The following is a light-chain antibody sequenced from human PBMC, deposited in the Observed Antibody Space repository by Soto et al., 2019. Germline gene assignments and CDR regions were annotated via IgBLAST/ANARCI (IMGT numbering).Light chain of an antibody. CDR1: QDISNY. J-gene: IGKJ4*01. CDR2: DAS. V-gene: IGKV1-33*01. Sequence: DIEMTQSPSSGSASVGDRVTISCQASQDISNYLNWYQQKPGKAPKLLIYDASNLETGVPSRFSGSGSGTDFTFTISSLQPEDIPTYYCQQYDNLPLTLGGGTKVDI. CDR3: QQYDNLPLT.